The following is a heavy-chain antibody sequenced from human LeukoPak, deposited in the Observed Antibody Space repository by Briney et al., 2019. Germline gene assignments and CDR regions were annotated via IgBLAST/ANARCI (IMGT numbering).Heavy chain of an antibody. Sequence: GGSLRLSCAASAFSFSDYNMNWVRQAPGKGLEWVSSITSTGSYIYYADSVKGRFTISRDNAKNSLFLQLNSLRAEDTAVYYCARAPLHLAMYHYFDYWGQGTLVTVSS. V-gene: IGHV3-21*01. J-gene: IGHJ4*02. D-gene: IGHD2-2*01. CDR3: ARAPLHLAMYHYFDY. CDR2: ITSTGSYI. CDR1: AFSFSDYN.